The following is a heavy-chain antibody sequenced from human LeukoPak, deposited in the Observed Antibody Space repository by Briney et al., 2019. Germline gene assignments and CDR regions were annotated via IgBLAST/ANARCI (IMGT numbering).Heavy chain of an antibody. CDR3: AKVAHYYYGSESYYFFEH. V-gene: IGHV3-7*01. D-gene: IGHD3-10*01. J-gene: IGHJ4*02. Sequence: GGSLRFSCAASGFTFTTYWMSWVRQAPGKGLEWVANMKPDGSEIFYVDSVKGRFTISRDNAKNSLYLQMNSLRVEDTATYYCAKVAHYYYGSESYYFFEHWGQGTPVTASS. CDR1: GFTFTTYW. CDR2: MKPDGSEI.